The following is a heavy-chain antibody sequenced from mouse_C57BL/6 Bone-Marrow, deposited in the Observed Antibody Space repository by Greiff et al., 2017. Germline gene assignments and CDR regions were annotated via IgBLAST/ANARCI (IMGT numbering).Heavy chain of an antibody. Sequence: VHVKQSGAELVKPGASVKLSCTASGFNIKDYYMHWVKQRTEQGLEWIGRIDPEDGETKYAPKFQGKATIPADTSSNTAYLQLSSLTSEDTAVYYCASNGYDGDWFAYWGQGPLVTVSA. CDR1: GFNIKDYY. D-gene: IGHD2-2*01. CDR3: ASNGYDGDWFAY. CDR2: IDPEDGET. V-gene: IGHV14-2*01. J-gene: IGHJ3*01.